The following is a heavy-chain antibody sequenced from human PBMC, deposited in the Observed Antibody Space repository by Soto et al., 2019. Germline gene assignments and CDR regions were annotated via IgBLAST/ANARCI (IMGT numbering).Heavy chain of an antibody. V-gene: IGHV4-39*01. J-gene: IGHJ4*02. CDR2: IYYSGGT. D-gene: IGHD3-22*01. Sequence: SETLSLTCNVSGASIISSSYFWGWVRQPPGKGLEWIGDIYYSGGTSYSPSLKSRATISVDTSKSQFSLKLTSVNAADTAVYSCERAVTFSDSVGYYYNWGQGTLVTVSS. CDR1: GASIISSSYF. CDR3: ERAVTFSDSVGYYYN.